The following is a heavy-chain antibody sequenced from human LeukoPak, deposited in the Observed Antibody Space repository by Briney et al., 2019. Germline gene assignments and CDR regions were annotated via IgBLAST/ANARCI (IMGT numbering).Heavy chain of an antibody. Sequence: SETLSLTCTVSGYSISSGYYWGWIRQPPGKGLECIGTMYHSGSTFYNPSLKSRVTISVDTSKNQFSLKLSSVTAADTAVYYCARDRGFYCSGGSCYSKKGRWFDPWGQGTLVTVSS. CDR3: ARDRGFYCSGGSCYSKKGRWFDP. D-gene: IGHD2-15*01. J-gene: IGHJ5*02. CDR1: GYSISSGYY. V-gene: IGHV4-38-2*02. CDR2: MYHSGST.